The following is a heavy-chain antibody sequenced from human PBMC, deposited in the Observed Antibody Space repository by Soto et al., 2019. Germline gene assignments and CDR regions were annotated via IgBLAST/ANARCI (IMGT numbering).Heavy chain of an antibody. V-gene: IGHV1-18*01. J-gene: IGHJ5*02. CDR2: ISAYNGNT. CDR3: ARNVLRFLEWPSPGGGFDP. D-gene: IGHD3-3*01. Sequence: QVQLVQSGAEVKKPGASVKVSCKASGYTFTSYGISWVRQAPGQGLEWMGWISAYNGNTNYAQKLQGRVTMTTDTSTSTAYMELRGLRSDDTAVYYWARNVLRFLEWPSPGGGFDPWGQGTLVTVSS. CDR1: GYTFTSYG.